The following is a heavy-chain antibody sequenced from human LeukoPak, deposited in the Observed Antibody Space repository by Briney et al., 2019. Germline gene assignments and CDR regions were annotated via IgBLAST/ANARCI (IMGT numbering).Heavy chain of an antibody. J-gene: IGHJ4*02. CDR3: AGYSGYGGYFDY. V-gene: IGHV4-59*01. CDR1: GGSISSYY. D-gene: IGHD5-12*01. Sequence: PSETLSLTCTVSGGSISSYYWSWIRQPPGKGLEWIGYIYYSGSTNYNPSLKSRVTISVDTSKNQFSLKLGSVTAADTAVYYCAGYSGYGGYFDYWGQGTLVTVSS. CDR2: IYYSGST.